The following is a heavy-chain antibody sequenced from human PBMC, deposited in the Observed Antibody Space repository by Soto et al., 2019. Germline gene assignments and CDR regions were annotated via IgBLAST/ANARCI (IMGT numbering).Heavy chain of an antibody. CDR1: GYTFTSYG. V-gene: IGHV1-18*01. CDR2: ISAYNGNT. J-gene: IGHJ5*02. D-gene: IGHD6-19*01. Sequence: ASVKVSCKASGYTFTSYGISWVRQAPGQGLEWMGWISAYNGNTNYAQKLQGRVTMTTDTSTSTAYMELRSLRSDDTAVYYCARGIAVAGIPNWFDPWGQGTLVTVSS. CDR3: ARGIAVAGIPNWFDP.